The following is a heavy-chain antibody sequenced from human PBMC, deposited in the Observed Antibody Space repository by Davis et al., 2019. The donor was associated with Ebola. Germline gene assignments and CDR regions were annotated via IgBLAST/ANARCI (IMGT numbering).Heavy chain of an antibody. D-gene: IGHD2-21*01. V-gene: IGHV5-51*01. CDR2: IYHGDSDI. J-gene: IGHJ5*02. Sequence: GESLKISCKGTGYSFGNYLIGWVRQMPGKGPEWLGSIYHGDSDIRYSPSVQGQVTLSADKSMSTAYVKWRSLKASDTAMYYCVRQSYSSLPSWGQGTLVTVSS. CDR3: VRQSYSSLPS. CDR1: GYSFGNYL.